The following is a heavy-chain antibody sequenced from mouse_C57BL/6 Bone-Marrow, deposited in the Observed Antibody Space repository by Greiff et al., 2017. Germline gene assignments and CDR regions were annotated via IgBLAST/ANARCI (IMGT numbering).Heavy chain of an antibody. CDR1: GYTFTSYW. CDR2: IDPSVSYT. CDR3: ARSPYYYGSSWFAY. Sequence: QVQLQQPGAELVKPGASVKLSCKASGYTFTSYWLQWVKQRPGQGLEWIGEIDPSVSYTNYNQKFKGKATLTVDTSSSTAYMQLSSLTSEDSAVYYCARSPYYYGSSWFAYWGQGTLVTVSA. V-gene: IGHV1-50*01. J-gene: IGHJ3*01. D-gene: IGHD1-1*01.